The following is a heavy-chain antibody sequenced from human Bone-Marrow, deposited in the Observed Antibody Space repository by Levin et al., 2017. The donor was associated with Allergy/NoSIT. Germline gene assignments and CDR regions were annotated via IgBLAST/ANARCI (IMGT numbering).Heavy chain of an antibody. J-gene: IGHJ4*02. V-gene: IGHV4-59*01. CDR3: AGGFSVYDPLDY. Sequence: SETLSLTCTVSGDSISRYYWIWIRQPPGKGLEWIGYSFYSGITNYSPSLKSRVSISIDMSKNQFSLTLNSVTAADTAVYFCAGGFSVYDPLDYWGQGTLVSVSS. CDR2: SFYSGIT. CDR1: GDSISRYY. D-gene: IGHD5/OR15-5a*01.